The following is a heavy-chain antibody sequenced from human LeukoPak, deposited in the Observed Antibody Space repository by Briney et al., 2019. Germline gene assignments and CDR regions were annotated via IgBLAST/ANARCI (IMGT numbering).Heavy chain of an antibody. D-gene: IGHD3-22*01. CDR1: GGTFSSYA. V-gene: IGHV1-69*13. Sequence: ASVKFSCKASGGTFSSYAISWVRQAPGQGLEWMGGIIPIFGTANYAQKFQGRVTITADESTSTAYMELSSLRSEDTAVYYCARDAYYYDSSGWRGYYFDYWGQGTLVTVSS. CDR3: ARDAYYYDSSGWRGYYFDY. J-gene: IGHJ4*02. CDR2: IIPIFGTA.